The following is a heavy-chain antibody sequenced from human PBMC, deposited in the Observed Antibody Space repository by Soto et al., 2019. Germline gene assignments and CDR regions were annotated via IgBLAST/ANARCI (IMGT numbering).Heavy chain of an antibody. V-gene: IGHV4-59*01. CDR3: ARGGSYGDFFDY. CDR2: IYYTGST. CDR1: GGSMGSNY. J-gene: IGHJ4*02. Sequence: SETLSLTCTVSGGSMGSNYWTWIRQSPGKGLEWIGYIYYTGSTKYNPSLKSRVTISLDTSKNQFSLRLTSVTSADTAVYYCARGGSYGDFFDYWGQGAQVTSPQ. D-gene: IGHD4-17*01.